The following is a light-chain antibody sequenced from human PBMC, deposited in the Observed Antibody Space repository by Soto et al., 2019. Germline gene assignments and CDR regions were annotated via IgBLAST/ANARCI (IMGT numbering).Light chain of an antibody. V-gene: IGKV1-16*01. J-gene: IGKJ1*01. CDR1: QGISTY. CDR3: QKYHTYPRK. Sequence: DTQMTPSHSTLSASVLYIVTITFRASQGISTYLAWFQQKPGKAPKSLIYRASTSQSGVPSRFSGSGSGTDFTLTISSLQPEDFATYYCQKYHTYPRKFGHGTKVDIK. CDR2: RAS.